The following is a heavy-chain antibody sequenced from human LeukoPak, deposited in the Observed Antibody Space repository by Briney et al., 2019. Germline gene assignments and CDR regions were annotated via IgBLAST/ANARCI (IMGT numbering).Heavy chain of an antibody. J-gene: IGHJ4*02. CDR2: ISSGGSTI. Sequence: PGGSLRLSCAASGFTFSSFEMKWVRQAPGKGLEWVSYISSGGSTIYYADSVKGRFTISRDNAKNSLYLQMNSLRAEDTAVYYCARDPLSSSSFDLWGQGTLVTVSS. CDR3: ARDPLSSSSFDL. CDR1: GFTFSSFE. V-gene: IGHV3-48*03. D-gene: IGHD6-13*01.